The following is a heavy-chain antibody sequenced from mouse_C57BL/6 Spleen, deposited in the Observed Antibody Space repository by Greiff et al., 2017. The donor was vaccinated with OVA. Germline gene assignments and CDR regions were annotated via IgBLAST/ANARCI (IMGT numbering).Heavy chain of an antibody. CDR1: GFTFSDYY. J-gene: IGHJ4*01. CDR3: ARRENYYGSSWDYYAMDY. D-gene: IGHD1-1*01. CDR2: ISNGGGST. V-gene: IGHV5-12*01. Sequence: EVKLMESGGGLVQPGGSLKLSCAASGFTFSDYYMYWVRQTPEKRLEWVAYISNGGGSTYYPDTVKGRFTISRDNAKNTLYLQMSRLESEDTAMYYCARRENYYGSSWDYYAMDYWGQGTSVTVSS.